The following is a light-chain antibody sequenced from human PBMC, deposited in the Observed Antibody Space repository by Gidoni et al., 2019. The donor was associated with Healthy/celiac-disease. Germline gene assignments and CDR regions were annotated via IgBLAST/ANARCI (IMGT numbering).Light chain of an antibody. Sequence: EIVLTQSPGTLSLSPGERATLSCRASQSVSSSYLAWYQQKPGQAPRLLIYGASSRATGIPDRFSGSGSGTDFNLTISRLEPEDFAVYYCQQYGSFFGPGTKVDIK. CDR3: QQYGSF. J-gene: IGKJ3*01. CDR2: GAS. V-gene: IGKV3-20*01. CDR1: QSVSSSY.